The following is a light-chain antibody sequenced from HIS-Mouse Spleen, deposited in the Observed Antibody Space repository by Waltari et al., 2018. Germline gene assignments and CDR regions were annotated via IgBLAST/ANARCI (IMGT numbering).Light chain of an antibody. CDR1: SSNIGSNY. V-gene: IGLV1-47*01. J-gene: IGLJ2*01. CDR2: RNT. Sequence: QSVLTQPPSASGTPGQRVTISCSGSSSNIGSNYVYWYQQLPGTDPKLLIYRNTQRPSAVPDRFSGSKSGTSASLAISGLRSEDEADYYCAAWDDSLSGPVFGGGTKLTVL. CDR3: AAWDDSLSGPV.